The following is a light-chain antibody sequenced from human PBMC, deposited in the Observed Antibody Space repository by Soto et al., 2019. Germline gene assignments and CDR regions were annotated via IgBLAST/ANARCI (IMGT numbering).Light chain of an antibody. J-gene: IGLJ2*01. CDR1: SSNIGAGYD. CDR2: GNS. Sequence: QSVLTQPPSVSGAPGQRVTISCTGSSSNIGAGYDVHWYQQLPGTAPKLLIYGNSNRPSGVPDRFSGSKSGTSASLAITGLQAEDEADYYCGTWDSSLSALFGGGTK. V-gene: IGLV1-40*01. CDR3: GTWDSSLSAL.